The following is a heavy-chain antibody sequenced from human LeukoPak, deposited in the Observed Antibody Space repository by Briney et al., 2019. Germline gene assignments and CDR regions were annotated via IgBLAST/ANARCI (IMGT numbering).Heavy chain of an antibody. V-gene: IGHV3-73*01. J-gene: IGHJ4*02. CDR1: GFTFSGSA. CDR2: IRSKANNYAT. CDR3: TSLVGGTEWDY. Sequence: GGSLRLSCAASGFTFSGSAMHWVRQASGKGLEWVGRIRSKANNYATAYAASMKGRFTMSRDDSKNTAYLQMNSLKTEDTAVYYCTSLVGGTEWDYWGQGTLVTVSS. D-gene: IGHD1-26*01.